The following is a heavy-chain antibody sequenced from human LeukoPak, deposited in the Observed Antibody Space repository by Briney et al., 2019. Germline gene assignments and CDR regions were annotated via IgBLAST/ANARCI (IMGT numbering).Heavy chain of an antibody. CDR2: IYYSGST. Sequence: SETLSLTCTVSGGSISSYYWNWIRQPPGKGLEWIGYIYYSGSTNYNPSLKSRVTISVDTSKNQFSLKPRSVTAADTAVYYCATWYSGTFWYFDLWGRGTLVTVSS. J-gene: IGHJ2*01. CDR1: GGSISSYY. CDR3: ATWYSGTFWYFDL. V-gene: IGHV4-59*03. D-gene: IGHD1-26*01.